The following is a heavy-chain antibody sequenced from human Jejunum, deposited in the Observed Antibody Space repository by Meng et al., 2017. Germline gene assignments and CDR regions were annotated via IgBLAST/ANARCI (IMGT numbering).Heavy chain of an antibody. CDR3: ARERGAHYFDY. Sequence: VPAVGLGGGVVQPGRSLRLSCAASGFTFSSYAMHWVRQAPGKGLEWVAVISNDGSDKYYADSVKGRFTISRDNSKNTLYLQMNSLRAEDTAVYYCARERGAHYFDYWGQGTLVTVSS. V-gene: IGHV3-30*01. CDR2: ISNDGSDK. CDR1: GFTFSSYA. J-gene: IGHJ4*02. D-gene: IGHD1-26*01.